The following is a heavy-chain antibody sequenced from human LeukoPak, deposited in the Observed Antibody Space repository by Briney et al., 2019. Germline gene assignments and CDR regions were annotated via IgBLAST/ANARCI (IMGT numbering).Heavy chain of an antibody. CDR2: ISGSGGST. J-gene: IGHJ3*02. D-gene: IGHD2-2*03. CDR3: AKSLDIVVVPAAYKGDAFDI. V-gene: IGHV3-23*01. Sequence: GGSLRLSCAASGFTSSSYAMSWVRQAPGKGLEWVSAISGSGGSTYYADSVKGRFTISRDNSKNTLYLQMNSLRAEDTAVYYCAKSLDIVVVPAAYKGDAFDIWGQGTMVTVSS. CDR1: GFTSSSYA.